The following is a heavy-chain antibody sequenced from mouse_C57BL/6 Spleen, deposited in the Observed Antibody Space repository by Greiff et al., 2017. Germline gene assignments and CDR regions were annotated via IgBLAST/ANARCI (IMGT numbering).Heavy chain of an antibody. CDR2: IDPSDSYT. D-gene: IGHD1-1*01. CDR1: GYTFTSYW. CDR3: VKSVYYYGSSNYFDY. V-gene: IGHV1-50*01. J-gene: IGHJ2*01. Sequence: QVQLQQPGAELVKPGASVKLSCKASGYTFTSYWMQWVQQRPGQGLEWIGEIDPSDSYTNYNQKFKGKATLTVDTSSSTAYMQLSSLTSEDSAVYYCVKSVYYYGSSNYFDYWGQGTTRTVSS.